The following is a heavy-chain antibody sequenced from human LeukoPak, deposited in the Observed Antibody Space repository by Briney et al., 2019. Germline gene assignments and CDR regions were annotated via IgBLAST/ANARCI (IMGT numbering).Heavy chain of an antibody. CDR2: IKNKADGGTT. CDR3: TAYYYGSGSNYNDY. D-gene: IGHD3-10*01. Sequence: PGGSLRLSCAASGFTFSNAWMSWVRQAPGKGLEWVGRIKNKADGGTTDYAAPVKGRFTISRDDSKNTLYLQMNGLKTEDTALYYCTAYYYGSGSNYNDYWGQGTLVTVSS. V-gene: IGHV3-15*01. J-gene: IGHJ4*02. CDR1: GFTFSNAW.